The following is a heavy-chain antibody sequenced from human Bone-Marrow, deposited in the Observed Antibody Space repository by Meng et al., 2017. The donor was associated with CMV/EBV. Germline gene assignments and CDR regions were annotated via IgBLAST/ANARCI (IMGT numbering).Heavy chain of an antibody. J-gene: IGHJ3*02. CDR3: ASTWVRWNDPDDAFDI. V-gene: IGHV1-69*05. Sequence: SVKVSCKASGYTFTSYAISWVRQAPGQGLEWMGGIIPIFGTANYAQKFQGRVTITTDESTSTAYMELSSLRSEDTAVYYCASTWVRWNDPDDAFDIWVQGTMVTVSS. CDR1: GYTFTSYA. CDR2: IIPIFGTA. D-gene: IGHD1-1*01.